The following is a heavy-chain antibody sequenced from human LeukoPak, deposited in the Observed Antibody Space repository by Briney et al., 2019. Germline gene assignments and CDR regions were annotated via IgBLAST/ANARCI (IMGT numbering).Heavy chain of an antibody. V-gene: IGHV1-3*01. CDR2: IIAGNGNP. Sequence: SVKVSCKASGYTFTKYTIHWVRQAPGQRLQWMGWIIAGNGNPRYSQNFQGRVTFTRDTSATTAYMELSSLKFEDTAVYYCARDSGTEEGWFDPWGQGTLVTVSS. CDR1: GYTFTKYT. J-gene: IGHJ5*02. CDR3: ARDSGTEEGWFDP.